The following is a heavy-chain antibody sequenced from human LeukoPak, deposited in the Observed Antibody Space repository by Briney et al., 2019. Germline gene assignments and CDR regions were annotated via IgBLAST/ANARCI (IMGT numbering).Heavy chain of an antibody. CDR2: INHSGST. J-gene: IGHJ4*02. Sequence: SETLSLTCAVYGGSFSGYYWSWIRQPPGKGLEWIGEINHSGSTNYNPSLKSRVTISVDTSKNQFSLKLSSVTAADTAVYYCAREVVAAPGTVDYWGQGTLVTVSS. D-gene: IGHD6-13*01. V-gene: IGHV4-34*01. CDR1: GGSFSGYY. CDR3: AREVVAAPGTVDY.